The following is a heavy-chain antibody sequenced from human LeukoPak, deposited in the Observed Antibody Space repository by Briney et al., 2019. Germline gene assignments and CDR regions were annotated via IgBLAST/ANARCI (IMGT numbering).Heavy chain of an antibody. J-gene: IGHJ4*02. CDR2: MNPNSGNT. D-gene: IGHD4-23*01. CDR1: GYTFTSYD. Sequence: ASVKVSCKASGYTFTSYDINWVRQATGQGLEWMGWMNPNSGNTGYAQKFQGRVTMTRNTSISTAYMELSSLRSEDTAVYYCFLTTVVTRDFDYWGQGTLVTVSS. V-gene: IGHV1-8*01. CDR3: FLTTVVTRDFDY.